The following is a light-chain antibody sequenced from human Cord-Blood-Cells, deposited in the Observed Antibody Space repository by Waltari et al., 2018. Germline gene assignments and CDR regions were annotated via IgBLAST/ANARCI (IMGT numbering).Light chain of an antibody. V-gene: IGKV3-15*01. Sequence: EIVMTQSPATLSVSPGERATLSCRASPSVSSNLAWYQQKPGQAPRLLIYGSSTRAPCIPARFSGSGSVTEFTLTISSLQSEDFAVYYCQQYNNWPPLTFGGGTKVEIK. CDR3: QQYNNWPPLT. CDR2: GSS. J-gene: IGKJ4*01. CDR1: PSVSSN.